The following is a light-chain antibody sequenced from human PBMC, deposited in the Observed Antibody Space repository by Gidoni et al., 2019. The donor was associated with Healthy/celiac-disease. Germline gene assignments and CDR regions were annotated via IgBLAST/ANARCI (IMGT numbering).Light chain of an antibody. CDR1: QSVLYSSNNKNY. Sequence: DIVMTQSPDSLAVSLGARATINCKSSQSVLYSSNNKNYLAWYQQKPGQPPKLLIYWASIRESGVPDRFSGSGSGTEFTLTISSLQAEDVAVYYCQQYYITPLTFXGXTKVEIK. CDR2: WAS. V-gene: IGKV4-1*01. CDR3: QQYYITPLT. J-gene: IGKJ4*01.